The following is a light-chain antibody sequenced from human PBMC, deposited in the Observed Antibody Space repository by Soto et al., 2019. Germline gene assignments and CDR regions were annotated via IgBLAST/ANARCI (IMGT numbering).Light chain of an antibody. V-gene: IGKV1-39*01. CDR2: GAS. CDR3: QQYHSGPTWT. J-gene: IGKJ1*01. CDR1: QSISTY. Sequence: DIQMTQSPSSLSASVGDRVTITCRASQSISTYLSWYQQKPGKVPKLLIYGASSLQTGVPSRFSGSGSGTEFIFSISSLQPEDFATYYCQQYHSGPTWTFGQGTKVEIK.